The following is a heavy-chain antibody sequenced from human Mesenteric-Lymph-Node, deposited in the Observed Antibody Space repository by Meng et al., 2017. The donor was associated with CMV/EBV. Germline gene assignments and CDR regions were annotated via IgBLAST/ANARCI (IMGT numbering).Heavy chain of an antibody. Sequence: ASVKVSCKASGYTFTRYYMHWVRQAPGQGLEWMGWINPNSGGTNYAQKFQGRVTMTRDTSISTAYMELSRLRSDDTAVYYCASSSTGYYYGMDVWGQGTTVTVSS. CDR2: INPNSGGT. D-gene: IGHD2-2*01. V-gene: IGHV1-2*02. CDR3: ASSSTGYYYGMDV. CDR1: GYTFTRYY. J-gene: IGHJ6*02.